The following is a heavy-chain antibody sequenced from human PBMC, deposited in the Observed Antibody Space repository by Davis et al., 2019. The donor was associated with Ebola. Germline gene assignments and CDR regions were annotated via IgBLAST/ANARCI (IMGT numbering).Heavy chain of an antibody. V-gene: IGHV3-30*01. CDR2: ISKDGNNR. Sequence: GESLKISCAASEITFRDHSINWVRQAPGKGLEWVAIISKDGNNRFYADSVKGRFTISRDNSKNTLYLQMNSLRPEDAATYYCAIDADYGEYGWFDPWGQGTLVIVSS. D-gene: IGHD4-17*01. J-gene: IGHJ5*02. CDR3: AIDADYGEYGWFDP. CDR1: EITFRDHS.